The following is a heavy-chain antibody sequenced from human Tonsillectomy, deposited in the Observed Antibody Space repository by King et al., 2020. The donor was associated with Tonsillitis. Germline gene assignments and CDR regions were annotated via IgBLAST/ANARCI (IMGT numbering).Heavy chain of an antibody. Sequence: VQLQESGPGLVKPSETLSLTCTVSGGSISPYYWSWIRQPPGKGLEWIGYISHSGHTNYNPSLKSRLTISVDTSMNHFSLRLSSVTAADTAVYYCARDFSPYNTNYCDPWGQGAQVTVSS. CDR1: GGSISPYY. D-gene: IGHD4/OR15-4a*01. CDR2: ISHSGHT. V-gene: IGHV4-59*01. CDR3: ARDFSPYNTNYCDP. J-gene: IGHJ5*02.